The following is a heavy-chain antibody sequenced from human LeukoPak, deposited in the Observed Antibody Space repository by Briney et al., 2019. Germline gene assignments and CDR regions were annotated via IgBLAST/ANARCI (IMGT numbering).Heavy chain of an antibody. CDR2: IRYDGSNK. J-gene: IGHJ4*02. D-gene: IGHD6-6*01. CDR1: GFTFSSYG. Sequence: GGSLRLSCAASGFTFSSYGMHWVRQAPGKGLEWVAFIRYDGSNKYYADSVKGRFTISRDNSKNTLYLQMNSLRAEDTAVYYCANGDVGGSSYFDYWGQGTLVTVSS. CDR3: ANGDVGGSSYFDY. V-gene: IGHV3-30*02.